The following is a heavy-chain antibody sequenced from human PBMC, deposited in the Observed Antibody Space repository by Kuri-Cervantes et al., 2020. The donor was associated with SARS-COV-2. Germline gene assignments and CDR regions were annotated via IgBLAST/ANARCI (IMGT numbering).Heavy chain of an antibody. Sequence: GESLKISCAASGFTFSNYAIHWVRQAPGKGLEWVAVISYDGSLKYYADSVKGRFTISRDSSENPLFLQMNSLRGEDTAVYYCARDGRYSSSYYYYMDVWGKGTTVPSP. CDR1: GFTFSNYA. CDR3: ARDGRYSSSYYYYMDV. D-gene: IGHD6-6*01. J-gene: IGHJ6*03. V-gene: IGHV3-30*04. CDR2: ISYDGSLK.